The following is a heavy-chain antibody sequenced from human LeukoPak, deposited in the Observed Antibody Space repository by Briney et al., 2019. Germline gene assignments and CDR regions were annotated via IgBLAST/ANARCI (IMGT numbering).Heavy chain of an antibody. D-gene: IGHD6-19*01. CDR2: INHSGST. V-gene: IGHV4-34*01. J-gene: IGHJ3*02. CDR3: ARSYRWLAPFDAFDI. Sequence: SETLSLTCAVYGGSFSGYYWSWIRQPPGKGLEWIGEINHSGSTNYNPSLKGRVTISVDTSKNQFSLKLSSVTAADTAVYYCARSYRWLAPFDAFDIRGQGTMVTVSS. CDR1: GGSFSGYY.